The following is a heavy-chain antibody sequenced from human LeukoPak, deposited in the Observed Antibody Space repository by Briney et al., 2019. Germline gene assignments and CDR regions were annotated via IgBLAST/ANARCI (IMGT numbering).Heavy chain of an antibody. CDR3: ARVSSSSAAYYYYYYMDV. CDR2: IYYCGST. CDR1: GGSISSSSYY. D-gene: IGHD6-6*01. J-gene: IGHJ6*03. V-gene: IGHV4-39*07. Sequence: SETLSLTCTVSGGSISSSSYYWGWIRQPPGKGLEWIGSIYYCGSTYYNPSLKSRVTISVDTSKNQFSLKLSSVTAADTAVYYCARVSSSSAAYYYYYYMDVWGKGTTVTVSS.